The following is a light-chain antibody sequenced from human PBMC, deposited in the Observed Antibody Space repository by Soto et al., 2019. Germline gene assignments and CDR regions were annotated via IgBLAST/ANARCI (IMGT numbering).Light chain of an antibody. Sequence: EIVMTQSPATLSVSPGERATLSCRASQSVSSNLAWYQQKPGQTPRLLIYGASTRATGIPGRFSGSGSGTEFTLTISSLQSEDFAVYYCQQYNNWYTFGQGTTLEIK. CDR3: QQYNNWYT. J-gene: IGKJ2*01. V-gene: IGKV3-15*01. CDR1: QSVSSN. CDR2: GAS.